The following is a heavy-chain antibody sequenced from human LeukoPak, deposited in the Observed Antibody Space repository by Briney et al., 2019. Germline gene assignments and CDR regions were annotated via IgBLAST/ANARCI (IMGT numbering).Heavy chain of an antibody. D-gene: IGHD2-2*01. Sequence: GGSLRLSCAASGFTFSGSAMHWVRQAPGKGLEWVAFIRYDGSNKYYADSVKGRFTISRDNSKNTPYLQMNSLRAEDTAVYYCAKDLFGYCSSTSCYPHNWFDPWGQGTLVTVSS. CDR2: IRYDGSNK. CDR1: GFTFSGSA. CDR3: AKDLFGYCSSTSCYPHNWFDP. J-gene: IGHJ5*02. V-gene: IGHV3-30*02.